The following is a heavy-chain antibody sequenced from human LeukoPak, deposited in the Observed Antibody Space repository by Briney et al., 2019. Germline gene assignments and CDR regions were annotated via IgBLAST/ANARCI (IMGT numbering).Heavy chain of an antibody. J-gene: IGHJ3*02. Sequence: GASVKVSCKASGYTFTSYYMHWVRQAPGQGLEWMGRIIPILGIANYAQKFQGRVTITADKSTSTAYMELSSLRSEDTAVYYCARQTVVTLSAFDIWGQGTMVTVSS. V-gene: IGHV1-69*02. CDR2: IIPILGIA. CDR3: ARQTVVTLSAFDI. D-gene: IGHD4-23*01. CDR1: GYTFTSYY.